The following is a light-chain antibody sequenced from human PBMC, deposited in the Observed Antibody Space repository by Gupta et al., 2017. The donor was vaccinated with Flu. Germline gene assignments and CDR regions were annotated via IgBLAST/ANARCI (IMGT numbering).Light chain of an antibody. Sequence: EIVLTQSPATLSSSPGQRATLSCRASQSLTTYLAWYQQKPGQAPRLLIYDATNRATGIPARFSGSGSGTDFTLTISSLEHEDFAVYYCQQRTNWPAFGQGTRLEIK. CDR1: QSLTTY. CDR2: DAT. J-gene: IGKJ5*01. CDR3: QQRTNWPA. V-gene: IGKV3-11*01.